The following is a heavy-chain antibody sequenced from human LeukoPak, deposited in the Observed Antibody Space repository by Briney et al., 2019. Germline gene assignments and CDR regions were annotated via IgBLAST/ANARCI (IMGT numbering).Heavy chain of an antibody. V-gene: IGHV3-66*01. J-gene: IGHJ4*02. CDR2: IYSGGST. D-gene: IGHD6-13*01. CDR3: ARSGEAGTFDY. CDR1: GFTVSSNY. Sequence: PGGSLRLSCAASGFTVSSNYMNWVRQAPGKGLEWVSVIYSGGSTYYADSVKGRFTISRDNSKSTLYVQMNSLRVEDTAVYYCARSGEAGTFDYWGQGTLVTVST.